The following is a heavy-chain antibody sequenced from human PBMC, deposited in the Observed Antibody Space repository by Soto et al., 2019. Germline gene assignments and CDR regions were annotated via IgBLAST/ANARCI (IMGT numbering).Heavy chain of an antibody. Sequence: QVQLQESGPGLVKPSETLSLTCTVSGGSISSYYWSWIRQPPGKGLEWIGYIYYSGSTNYNPSLKSRVTISVDTSKNQFSLKLSSVTVADTAVYYCARGRPREFDYWGQGTLVTVSS. V-gene: IGHV4-59*01. D-gene: IGHD1-26*01. CDR3: ARGRPREFDY. J-gene: IGHJ4*02. CDR2: IYYSGST. CDR1: GGSISSYY.